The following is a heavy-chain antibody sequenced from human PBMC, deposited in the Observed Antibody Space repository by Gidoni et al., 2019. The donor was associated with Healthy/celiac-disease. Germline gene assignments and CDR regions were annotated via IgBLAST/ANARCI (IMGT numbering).Heavy chain of an antibody. CDR1: GFSLSTSGVG. V-gene: IGHV2-5*02. D-gene: IGHD3-9*01. J-gene: IGHJ4*02. CDR3: AHSSLTYYDILTGYQRVGDFDY. CDR2: IYWDDDK. Sequence: QITLKESGPTLVKPTQTLTLTCTFSGFSLSTSGVGVGWIRQPPGKALEWLALIYWDDDKRYSPSLKSRLTITKDTSKNQVVLTMTNMDPVDTATYYCAHSSLTYYDILTGYQRVGDFDYWGQGTLVTVSS.